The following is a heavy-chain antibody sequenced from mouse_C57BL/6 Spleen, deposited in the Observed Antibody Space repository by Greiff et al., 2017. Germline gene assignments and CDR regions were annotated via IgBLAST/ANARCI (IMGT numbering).Heavy chain of an antibody. J-gene: IGHJ2*01. D-gene: IGHD1-1*01. CDR2: IDPDDGET. CDR1: GFNIKDYY. Sequence: VQLQQSGAELVKPGASVELSCTASGFNIKDYYMHWVKQRTEQGLEWIGRIDPDDGETKSAPNIKGKSTITADTSSNTAYLQLSSLTSEDTAVYDCARLYGSSYYFDYRGKGTTLTVSS. V-gene: IGHV14-2*01. CDR3: ARLYGSSYYFDY.